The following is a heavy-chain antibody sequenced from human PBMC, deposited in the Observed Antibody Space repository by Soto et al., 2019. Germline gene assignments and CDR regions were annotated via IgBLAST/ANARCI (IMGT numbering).Heavy chain of an antibody. V-gene: IGHV2-5*02. D-gene: IGHD2-2*01. CDR3: AHAYGVTSWPNDAFDV. J-gene: IGHJ3*01. CDR1: GFALSADGVG. CDR2: IYWDDDK. Sequence: QITLKESGPTLVKPRQTLTLTCTFSGFALSADGVGVGWIRQPPGKALEWLALIYWDDDKRHRPSLKSRLTVTKDTSKNQVVLTMTNMDPVDTATYYCAHAYGVTSWPNDAFDVWGHGTVVTVSS.